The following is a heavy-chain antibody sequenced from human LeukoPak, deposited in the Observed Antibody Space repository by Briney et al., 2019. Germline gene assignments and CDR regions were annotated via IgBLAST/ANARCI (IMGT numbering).Heavy chain of an antibody. Sequence: ATVTVSCKASVYTFTGYYMHWVRQAPGQGLEWRGWINPNSGGTNYAQKFQGRVTMTRDTSISTAYMELSRLRSGDTAVYYCARVRYRLAETYIDYWGQGTLVTVSS. CDR3: ARVRYRLAETYIDY. V-gene: IGHV1-2*02. CDR2: INPNSGGT. J-gene: IGHJ4*02. CDR1: VYTFTGYY. D-gene: IGHD3-16*01.